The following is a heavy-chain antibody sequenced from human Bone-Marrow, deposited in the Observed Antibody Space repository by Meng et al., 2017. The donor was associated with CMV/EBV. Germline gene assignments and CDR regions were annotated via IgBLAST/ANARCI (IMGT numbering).Heavy chain of an antibody. CDR3: AREYQLQQGGYDAFDI. J-gene: IGHJ3*02. CDR1: GYTFTGYY. Sequence: ASVKVSCKASGYTFTGYYIYWVRQAPGQGLEWMGWINPNSGGTNYAQKFQGRVTMTRDTSISTAYMELSRLRSDDTAVYYCAREYQLQQGGYDAFDIWGQGTMVTVSS. D-gene: IGHD2-2*01. CDR2: INPNSGGT. V-gene: IGHV1-2*02.